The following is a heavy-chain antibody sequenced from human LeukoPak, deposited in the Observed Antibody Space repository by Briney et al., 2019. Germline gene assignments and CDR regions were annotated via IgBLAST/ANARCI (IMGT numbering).Heavy chain of an antibody. D-gene: IGHD2-2*01. CDR2: ISWDGGST. CDR1: GFTFDDYT. V-gene: IGHV3-43*01. J-gene: IGHJ4*02. Sequence: GGSLRLSCAASGFTFDDYTMHWVRQAPGKGLEWVSLISWDGGSTYYADSVKGRFTISRDNAKNSLYLQMNSLRAEDTAVYYCARVQGYCSSTSCYGEDYWGQGTLVSVSS. CDR3: ARVQGYCSSTSCYGEDY.